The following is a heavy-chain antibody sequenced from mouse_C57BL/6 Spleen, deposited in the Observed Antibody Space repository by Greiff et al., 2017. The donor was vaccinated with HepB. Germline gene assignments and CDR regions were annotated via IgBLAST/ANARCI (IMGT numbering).Heavy chain of an antibody. D-gene: IGHD1-1*01. CDR3: ARSLITTVVANAMDY. Sequence: EVKLMESGGGLVKPGGSLKLSCAASGFTFSDYGMHWVRQAPEKGLEWVAYISSGSSTIYYADTVKGRFTISRDNAKNTLFLQMTSLRSEDTAMYYCARSLITTVVANAMDYWGQGTSVTVSS. V-gene: IGHV5-17*01. CDR1: GFTFSDYG. J-gene: IGHJ4*01. CDR2: ISSGSSTI.